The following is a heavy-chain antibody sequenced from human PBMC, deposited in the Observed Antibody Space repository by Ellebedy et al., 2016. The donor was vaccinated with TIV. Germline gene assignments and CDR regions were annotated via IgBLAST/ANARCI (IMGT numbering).Heavy chain of an antibody. CDR1: GYTFTSYY. V-gene: IGHV1-46*04. D-gene: IGHD3-3*01. Sequence: AASVKVSCKASGYTFTSYYLHWVRQAPGQGLEWMGKINPSGGKTTYAQKLQGRVTMTRDTSTSVFYVELTSLRSEDTAVYYCARSSFGSGYYGSLDYWGQGTLVTVSS. CDR3: ARSSFGSGYYGSLDY. J-gene: IGHJ4*02. CDR2: INPSGGKT.